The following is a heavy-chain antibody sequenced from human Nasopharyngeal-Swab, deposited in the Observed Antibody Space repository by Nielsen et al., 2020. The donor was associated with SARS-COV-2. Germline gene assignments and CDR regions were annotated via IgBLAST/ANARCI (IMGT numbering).Heavy chain of an antibody. V-gene: IGHV4-61*08. CDR2: IYYSGST. CDR1: GCSVSSGGYY. J-gene: IGHJ3*02. CDR3: ARGGIITPDAFDI. Sequence: SETLSLTCTVSGCSVSSGGYYWSWIRQPPGKGLEWIGYIYYSGSTNYNPSIKSRVTISVDTSKNQFSLKLSSVTAADTAVYYCARGGIITPDAFDIWGQWTMVTVSS. D-gene: IGHD1-14*01.